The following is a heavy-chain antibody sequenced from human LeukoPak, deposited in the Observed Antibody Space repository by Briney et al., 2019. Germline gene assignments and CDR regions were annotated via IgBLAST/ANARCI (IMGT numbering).Heavy chain of an antibody. CDR2: VNGDGSST. CDR1: GFTFSTYW. CDR3: AGDGIAAVDFDY. Sequence: GGSLRLSCAASGFTFSTYWMHWVRQAPGKGLVWVSRVNGDGSSTNYADSVKGRFTISRDNAKNTLYLQMNSLRAEDTAVYYCAGDGIAAVDFDYWGQGILVTVSS. V-gene: IGHV3-74*01. J-gene: IGHJ4*02. D-gene: IGHD6-13*01.